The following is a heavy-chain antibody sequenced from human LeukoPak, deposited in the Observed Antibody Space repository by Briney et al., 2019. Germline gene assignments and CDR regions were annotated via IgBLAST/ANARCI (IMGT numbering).Heavy chain of an antibody. J-gene: IGHJ3*01. CDR2: IWYDGSDK. V-gene: IGHV3-33*01. Sequence: PGGSLRLSCAASGFTFGSYGMHWVRQAPGKGLEWVAVIWYDGSDKYYADSVKGRFTISRDNSKNTLFLQMNNLRAEDTAVYYCARDPAGGAYDLWGHGTLVTVSS. CDR1: GFTFGSYG. CDR3: ARDPAGGAYDL.